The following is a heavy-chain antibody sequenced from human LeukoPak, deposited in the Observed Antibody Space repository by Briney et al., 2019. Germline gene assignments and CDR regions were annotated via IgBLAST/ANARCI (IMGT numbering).Heavy chain of an antibody. Sequence: GGSLRQSCAASGFTFSSYAMSWVRQAPGKGLEWVSAISGSGGSTYYADSVKGRFTISRDNSKNTLYLQMNSLRAEDTAVYYCAKVYIAAADTTIDLAFDIWGQGTMVTVSS. CDR2: ISGSGGST. CDR3: AKVYIAAADTTIDLAFDI. D-gene: IGHD6-13*01. J-gene: IGHJ3*02. V-gene: IGHV3-23*01. CDR1: GFTFSSYA.